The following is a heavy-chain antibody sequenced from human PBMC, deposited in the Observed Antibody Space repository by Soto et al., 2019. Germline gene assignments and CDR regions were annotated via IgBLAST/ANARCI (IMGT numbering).Heavy chain of an antibody. Sequence: EVQVLESGGGLVQPGGSLRLSCAASGFTFSSYTMAWVRQAPGKGLEWVSSISGSGGSPYYADSVQGRFTISRDNYKNTVSLQMNSLRAEDTATYYCTKARCSGATCYVPDYWGHGTLVIVSS. D-gene: IGHD2-15*01. V-gene: IGHV3-23*01. CDR1: GFTFSSYT. CDR2: ISGSGGSP. CDR3: TKARCSGATCYVPDY. J-gene: IGHJ4*01.